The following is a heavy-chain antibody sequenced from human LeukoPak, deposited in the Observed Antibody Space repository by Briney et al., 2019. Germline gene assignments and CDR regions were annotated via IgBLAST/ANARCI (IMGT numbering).Heavy chain of an antibody. CDR1: GYSPSSYW. Sequence: GAALKISSKGAGYSPSSYWNCWGRQMPGKGVEWMGIIYPGDSDTRYSPSFQGQVTISVDTSISTSYLQLSRLAASDTAMYYCGSLTRYDNLPGYYLGYWGKGTLVTVSS. CDR3: GSLTRYDNLPGYYLGY. D-gene: IGHD3-9*01. V-gene: IGHV5-51*01. CDR2: IYPGDSDT. J-gene: IGHJ4*02.